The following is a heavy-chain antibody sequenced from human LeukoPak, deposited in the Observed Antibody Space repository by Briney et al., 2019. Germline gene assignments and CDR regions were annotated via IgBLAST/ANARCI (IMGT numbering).Heavy chain of an antibody. CDR2: IIPIFGTA. V-gene: IGHV1-69*13. J-gene: IGHJ6*02. D-gene: IGHD3-3*01. CDR3: ARDSGLLRFLELRHYYGMDV. CDR1: GGTFSSYA. Sequence: SVKVSCKASGGTFSSYAISWVRQAPGQGLEWMGGIIPIFGTANYAQKFQGRVTITADESTSTAYMELSSLRSEDTAVYYCARDSGLLRFLELRHYYGMDVWGQGTTVTVSS.